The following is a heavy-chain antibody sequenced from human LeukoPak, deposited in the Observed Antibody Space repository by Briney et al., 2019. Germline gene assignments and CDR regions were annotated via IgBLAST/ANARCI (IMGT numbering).Heavy chain of an antibody. J-gene: IGHJ4*02. Sequence: TGGSLRLSCAASGFTFSSYWMSWVRQAPGKGLEWVANIKQDGSEKYYVDSVKGRFTISRDNAKNSLYLQMNSLRAEDTAMYYCARGGYYDMFDYWGQGTLVTVSS. CDR3: ARGGYYDMFDY. CDR2: IKQDGSEK. CDR1: GFTFSSYW. V-gene: IGHV3-7*01. D-gene: IGHD3-22*01.